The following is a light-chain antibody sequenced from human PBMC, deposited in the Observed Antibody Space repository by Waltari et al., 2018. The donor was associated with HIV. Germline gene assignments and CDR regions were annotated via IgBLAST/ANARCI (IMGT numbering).Light chain of an antibody. CDR2: DDR. V-gene: IGLV3-21*02. Sequence: SYELTQPPPVSLAPGPTARIPGGGPEIGDKSVNGYQQKPGQAPVLVVYDDRDRPSGVPERFSGSDSGNTATLTISRVEAGDEAAYYCQVWDTGDHPGVFGGGTKLTVL. CDR3: QVWDTGDHPGV. J-gene: IGLJ3*02. CDR1: EIGDKS.